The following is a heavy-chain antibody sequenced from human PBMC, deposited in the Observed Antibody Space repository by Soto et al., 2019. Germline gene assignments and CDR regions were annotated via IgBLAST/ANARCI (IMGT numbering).Heavy chain of an antibody. V-gene: IGHV4-59*01. CDR1: GGSISSYY. CDR3: ARKVEHTGFDY. J-gene: IGHJ4*02. Sequence: PSLTCTVSGGSISSYYWSWIRQPPGKGLEWIGYIYYSGSTNYNPSLKSRVTISVDTSKNQFSLKLSSVTAADTAVYYCARKVEHTGFDYWGQGTLVTVSS. CDR2: IYYSGST.